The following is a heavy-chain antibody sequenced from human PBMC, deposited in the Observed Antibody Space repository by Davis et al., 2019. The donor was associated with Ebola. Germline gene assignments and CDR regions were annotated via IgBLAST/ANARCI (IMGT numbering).Heavy chain of an antibody. CDR3: ARGGEYSGYPLDY. CDR2: TRNKRNRYTT. J-gene: IGHJ4*02. Sequence: PGGSLRLSCAASGFTFSDHYMDWVRQAPGKGLEWVGRTRNKRNRYTTEYAASVQGRFTISRDDSKNSLYLQMNSLKTEDTAVYYCARGGEYSGYPLDYWGQGTLVTVSS. CDR1: GFTFSDHY. V-gene: IGHV3-72*01. D-gene: IGHD5-12*01.